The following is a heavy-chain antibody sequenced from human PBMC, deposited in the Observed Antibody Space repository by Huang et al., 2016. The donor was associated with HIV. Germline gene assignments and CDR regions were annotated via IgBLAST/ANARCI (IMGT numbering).Heavy chain of an antibody. D-gene: IGHD3-22*01. CDR3: ARDPKYHRIGYYRQRRGIDI. CDR2: IIASSGDT. V-gene: IGHV1-18*01. Sequence: QIRLMQSGPELKQPGASVKVSCKASGYTFTSSGITWVRHAPGQGPEWMGCIIASSGDTEYAHKFQGRVTLTTDTSTNIAYMELRSLRSDDTAKYYCARDPKYHRIGYYRQRRGIDIWGQGTMVIVSS. CDR1: GYTFTSSG. J-gene: IGHJ3*02.